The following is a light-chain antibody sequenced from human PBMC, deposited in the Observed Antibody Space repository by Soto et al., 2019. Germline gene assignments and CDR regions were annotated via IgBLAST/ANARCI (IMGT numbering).Light chain of an antibody. V-gene: IGLV2-14*01. CDR3: SSYTDSSNYV. J-gene: IGLJ1*01. Sequence: QSVLTQPASVSGSRGQSITISGTGTSSDLAIYNYVSWYQQQPGKAPKLMIYQVTNRPSGVSNRFSGSRSGNTASLTISGLQAEDEADYYCSSYTDSSNYVCGTGTKVTVL. CDR2: QVT. CDR1: SSDLAIYNY.